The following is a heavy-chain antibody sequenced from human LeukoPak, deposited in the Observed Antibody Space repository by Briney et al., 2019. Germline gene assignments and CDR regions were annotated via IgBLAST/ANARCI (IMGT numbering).Heavy chain of an antibody. Sequence: GGSLRLSCAASGFTFSSYAMSWVRQAPGKGLEWVSAISGSGGSTYYADSVKGRFTISRDNSKNTLYLQMNSLRAEDTAVYYCAKDPATAHYDFWSGYYTTNYFDYWGQGTLVTVSS. CDR1: GFTFSSYA. D-gene: IGHD3-3*01. V-gene: IGHV3-23*01. CDR3: AKDPATAHYDFWSGYYTTNYFDY. J-gene: IGHJ4*02. CDR2: ISGSGGST.